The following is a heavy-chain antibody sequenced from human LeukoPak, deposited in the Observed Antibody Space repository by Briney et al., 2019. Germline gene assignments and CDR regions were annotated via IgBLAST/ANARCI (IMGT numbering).Heavy chain of an antibody. CDR3: ARDPTGIAVAASLDK. CDR1: GFTFGDYG. J-gene: IGHJ4*02. V-gene: IGHV3-20*04. CDR2: ITWNGGRT. Sequence: GESLRLSCAASGFTFGDYGMSWVRRVPGNGLECVSGITWNGGRTAYADSVAGRFTVSRDNARNSLYLQISSLRAEDTAFYYCARDPTGIAVAASLDKWGQGTLVTVSS. D-gene: IGHD6-19*01.